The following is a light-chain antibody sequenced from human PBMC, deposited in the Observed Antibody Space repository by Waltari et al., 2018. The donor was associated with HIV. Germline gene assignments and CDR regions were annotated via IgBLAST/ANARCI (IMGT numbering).Light chain of an antibody. CDR1: QSVRSK. CDR3: QQYHNWPPVT. V-gene: IGKV3-15*01. Sequence: EIEMTQSPATLSVSPGERANLSCRSSQSVRSKLAWYQQKPGQAPRLLIYDASTRATGIPARFSGSGSGTEFTLTISSLQSADFAVYYCQQYHNWPPVTFGGGTKVEIK. J-gene: IGKJ4*01. CDR2: DAS.